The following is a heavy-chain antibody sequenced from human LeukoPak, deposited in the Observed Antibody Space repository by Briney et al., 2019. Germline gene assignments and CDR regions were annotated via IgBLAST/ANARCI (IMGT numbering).Heavy chain of an antibody. D-gene: IGHD6-13*01. CDR3: ARGGAAALGTARNWFDP. J-gene: IGHJ5*02. CDR1: GGSFSGYY. Sequence: PSETLSLTCAVYGGSFSGYYWSWIRRPPGKGPEWIGEINHSGSTNYNPSLKSRVSISVDTSKNQFSLKLSSVTAADTAVYYCARGGAAALGTARNWFDPWGQGTLVTVSS. V-gene: IGHV4-34*01. CDR2: INHSGST.